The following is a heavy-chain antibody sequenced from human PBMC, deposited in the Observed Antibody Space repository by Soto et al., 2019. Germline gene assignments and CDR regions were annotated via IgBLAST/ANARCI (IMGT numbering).Heavy chain of an antibody. D-gene: IGHD2-15*01. Sequence: ASVKVSCKVSGYTLTELSMHWVRQAPGKGPEWMGGFDPEDGETIYAQKFQGRVTMTEDTSTDTAYMELSSLRSEDTAVYYCATGIVVVVAATVANYWGQGTLVTVSS. CDR3: ATGIVVVVAATVANY. J-gene: IGHJ4*02. CDR2: FDPEDGET. CDR1: GYTLTELS. V-gene: IGHV1-24*01.